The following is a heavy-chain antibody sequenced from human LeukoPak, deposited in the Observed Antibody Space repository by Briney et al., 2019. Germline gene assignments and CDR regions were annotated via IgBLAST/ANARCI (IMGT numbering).Heavy chain of an antibody. D-gene: IGHD1-1*01. CDR3: ARAKTLEPSPSNAFDI. CDR1: GYTFTSYG. J-gene: IGHJ3*02. CDR2: ISAYNGNK. Sequence: ASVKVSCKASGYTFTSYGYSWVRQAPGQGLEGMGWISAYNGNKKYAQKFQGRVTMTTVTSTSTAYMELRSLTFDDTAVYYCARAKTLEPSPSNAFDIWGQGTMVTVSS. V-gene: IGHV1-18*01.